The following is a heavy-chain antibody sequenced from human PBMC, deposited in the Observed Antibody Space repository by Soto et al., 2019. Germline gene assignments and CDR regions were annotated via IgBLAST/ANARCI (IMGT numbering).Heavy chain of an antibody. CDR2: IYYSGST. CDR3: ARAVAGFLYFDY. D-gene: IGHD6-19*01. V-gene: IGHV4-59*01. J-gene: IGHJ4*02. Sequence: ETLSLTCAVSGGSFSGYYWSWIRQPPGKGLEWIGYIYYSGSTNYNPSLKSRVTISVDTSKNQFSLKLSSVTAADTAVYYCARAVAGFLYFDYWGQGTLVTVSS. CDR1: GGSFSGYY.